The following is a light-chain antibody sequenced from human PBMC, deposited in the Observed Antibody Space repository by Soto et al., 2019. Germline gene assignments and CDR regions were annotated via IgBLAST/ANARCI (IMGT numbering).Light chain of an antibody. CDR3: TSDSSGFTFV. Sequence: QSALTQPASVSGSPGQSIAVSCTGTSSDVGGYNYVSWYQHHPGKTPKLIIYDVSYRPSGVSNRFSGSKSGNTASLTISGLQAEDEADYYCTSDSSGFTFVFGTGIKLTVL. V-gene: IGLV2-14*03. CDR1: SSDVGGYNY. CDR2: DVS. J-gene: IGLJ1*01.